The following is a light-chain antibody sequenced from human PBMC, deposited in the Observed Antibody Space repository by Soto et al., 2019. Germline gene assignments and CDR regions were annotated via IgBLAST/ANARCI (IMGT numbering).Light chain of an antibody. CDR3: SSYTTSNTRQIV. Sequence: VCSSRRSANTIINKKTSSDVGGYNYVSWYQQHPGKAPKFMIYDVSNRPSGVSNRFSGSKSGNTASLTISGLQAEDEADYYCSSYTTSNTRQIVFGTGTKVTVL. CDR2: DVS. J-gene: IGLJ1*01. CDR1: SSDVGGYNY. V-gene: IGLV2-14*04.